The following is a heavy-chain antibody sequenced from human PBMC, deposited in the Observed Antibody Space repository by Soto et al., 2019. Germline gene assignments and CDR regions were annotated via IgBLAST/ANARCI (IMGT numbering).Heavy chain of an antibody. V-gene: IGHV1-69*13. J-gene: IGHJ4*02. Sequence: ASVKVSCTASGGTFSSYAISWVRQAPGQGLEWMGGIIPIFGTANYAQKFQGRVTITADESTSTAYMELSSLRSEDTAVYYCARGSDYYDSSGYYYVGDHWGQGTLVTVSS. D-gene: IGHD3-22*01. CDR3: ARGSDYYDSSGYYYVGDH. CDR2: IIPIFGTA. CDR1: GGTFSSYA.